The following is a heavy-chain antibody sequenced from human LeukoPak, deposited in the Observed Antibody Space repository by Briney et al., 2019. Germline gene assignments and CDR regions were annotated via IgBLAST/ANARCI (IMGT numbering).Heavy chain of an antibody. CDR1: GGSISAYY. CDR2: IYYTWTT. V-gene: IGHV4-59*01. Sequence: SETLSLTCSVSGGSISAYYWSWIRQPPGEGLEGIGHIYYTWTTKYNPSLKTRVTISLDPSEEKISLKLISMTDADTAVYYCARGDYFDYNGYYYYYGMDVWGQGTTVTVSS. CDR3: ARGDYFDYNGYYYYYGMDV. J-gene: IGHJ6*02. D-gene: IGHD3-22*01.